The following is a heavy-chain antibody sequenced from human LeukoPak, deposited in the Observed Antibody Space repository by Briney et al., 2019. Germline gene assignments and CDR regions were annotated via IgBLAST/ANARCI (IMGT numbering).Heavy chain of an antibody. CDR3: ARDPTDCSSTSCYHDY. Sequence: ASVKVSCKASGYTFTGYYMHWVRQAPGQGLEWMGWINPNSGGTNYAQKFQGRVTMTRDMSISTAYMELSRLRSDDTAVYYCARDPTDCSSTSCYHDYWGQGTLVTVSS. D-gene: IGHD2-2*01. J-gene: IGHJ4*02. V-gene: IGHV1-2*02. CDR2: INPNSGGT. CDR1: GYTFTGYY.